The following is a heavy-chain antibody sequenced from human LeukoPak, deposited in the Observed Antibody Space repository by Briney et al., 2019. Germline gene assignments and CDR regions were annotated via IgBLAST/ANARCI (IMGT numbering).Heavy chain of an antibody. CDR2: IHPDGSIT. CDR3: APQQTYSPYNWFDP. J-gene: IGHJ5*02. V-gene: IGHV3-74*03. Sequence: GSLRLSCVGSGFTISNYWMHWVRQASGTGLVWVSRIHPDGSITTYADSVKGRFTISRDNAKNTLYLQMNSLRAEDTAVYYCAPQQTYSPYNWFDPWGQGTLVTVSS. CDR1: GFTISNYW. D-gene: IGHD5-12*01.